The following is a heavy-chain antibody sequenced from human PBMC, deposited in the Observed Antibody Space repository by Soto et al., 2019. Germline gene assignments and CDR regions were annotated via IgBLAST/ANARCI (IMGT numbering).Heavy chain of an antibody. Sequence: TLSLTCAVSGGSISSSNWWSWVRQPPGKGLEWIGEIYHSGSTNYNPSLKSRVTISVDKSKNQFSLKLSSVTAADTAVYYCARDKTVGPYYYGMDVWGQGTTVTVSS. V-gene: IGHV4-4*02. CDR3: ARDKTVGPYYYGMDV. CDR2: IYHSGST. CDR1: GGSISSSNW. D-gene: IGHD3-10*01. J-gene: IGHJ6*02.